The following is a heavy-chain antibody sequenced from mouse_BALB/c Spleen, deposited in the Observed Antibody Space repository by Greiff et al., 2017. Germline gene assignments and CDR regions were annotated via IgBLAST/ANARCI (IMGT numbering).Heavy chain of an antibody. CDR3: ANHYYGSSYGFDY. V-gene: IGHV1S135*01. CDR1: GYSFTSYY. CDR2: IDPFNGGT. Sequence: EVKLQESGPELMKPGASVKISCKASGYSFTSYYMHWVKQSHGKRLEWIGYIDPFNGGTSYNQKFTGKATLTVDKSSSTAYMHLSSLTSEDSAVYYCANHYYGSSYGFDYWGQGTTRTVSS. J-gene: IGHJ2*01. D-gene: IGHD1-1*01.